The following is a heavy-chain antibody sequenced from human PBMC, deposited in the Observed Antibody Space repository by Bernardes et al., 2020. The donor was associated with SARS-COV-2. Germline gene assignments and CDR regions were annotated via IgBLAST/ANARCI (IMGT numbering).Heavy chain of an antibody. J-gene: IGHJ4*02. CDR2: ISWNSGSI. D-gene: IGHD3-10*01. V-gene: IGHV3-9*01. Sequence: GGSLRLSCAASGFTFDDYAMHWVRQAPGKGLEWVSGISWNSGSIGYADSVKGRFTISRDNAKNSLYLQMNSLRAEDTALYYCATQTTYGSGSVDYWGQGTLVTVSS. CDR3: ATQTTYGSGSVDY. CDR1: GFTFDDYA.